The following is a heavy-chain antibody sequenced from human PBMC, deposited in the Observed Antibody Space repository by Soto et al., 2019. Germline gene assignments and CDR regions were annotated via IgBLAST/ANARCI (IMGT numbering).Heavy chain of an antibody. V-gene: IGHV4-31*03. D-gene: IGHD4-17*01. Sequence: SETLSLTCTVSGGSISSGGYYWSWIRQHPGKGLEWIGYIYYSGSTYYNPSLKSRVTISVDTSKNQFSLKLSSVTAADTAVYYCARVPMVYGDYLEVQAYFDYWGQGTLVTVSS. CDR1: GGSISSGGYY. CDR2: IYYSGST. J-gene: IGHJ4*02. CDR3: ARVPMVYGDYLEVQAYFDY.